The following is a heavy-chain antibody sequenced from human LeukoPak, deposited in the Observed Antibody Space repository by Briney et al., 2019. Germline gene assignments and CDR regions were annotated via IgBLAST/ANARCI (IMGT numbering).Heavy chain of an antibody. CDR3: ARDSPSIVGTIEAYYFDY. Sequence: SVKVSCKASVGTFSSYAISWVRQAPGPGLEWMGRIIPIFGIANYAQNFQGRVTITADKYTSTAYMELSSLRSEDTAVYYCARDSPSIVGTIEAYYFDYWGQGTLVTVSS. CDR1: VGTFSSYA. V-gene: IGHV1-69*04. CDR2: IIPIFGIA. J-gene: IGHJ4*02. D-gene: IGHD5-12*01.